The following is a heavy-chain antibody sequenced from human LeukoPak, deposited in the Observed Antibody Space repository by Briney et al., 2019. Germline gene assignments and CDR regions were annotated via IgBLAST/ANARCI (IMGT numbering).Heavy chain of an antibody. CDR3: ARSDGYGLVGI. V-gene: IGHV4-38-2*02. CDR1: GYSISTGYY. D-gene: IGHD5-18*01. Sequence: KPSETLSLTCTVSGYSISTGYYWDWIRQPPGKGLEWIGTFYHGGSTYYNPSLKSRVTISLDTSRNQFSLTLSSVTAADTAVYYCARSDGYGLVGIWGQGTMVTVSS. J-gene: IGHJ3*02. CDR2: FYHGGST.